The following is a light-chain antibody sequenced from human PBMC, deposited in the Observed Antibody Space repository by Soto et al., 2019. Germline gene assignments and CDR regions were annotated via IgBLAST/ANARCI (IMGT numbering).Light chain of an antibody. CDR2: EVS. CDR3: SSYAGSNILYV. V-gene: IGLV2-8*01. J-gene: IGLJ1*01. CDR1: SSDVGGYNY. Sequence: SVLTQPPSASGSPGQSVTISCTGTSSDVGGYNYVSWYQQHPGKAPKLMIYEVSKRPSGVPDRFSGSKSGNTASLTVSGLQSEDEADYYCSSYAGSNILYVFGTESKVTVL.